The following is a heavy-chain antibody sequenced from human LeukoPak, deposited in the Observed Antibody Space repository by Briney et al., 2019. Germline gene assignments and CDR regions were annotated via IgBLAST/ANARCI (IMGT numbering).Heavy chain of an antibody. Sequence: PGGSLRLSCAASGFTFSSYAMSWVRQAPGKGLEWVSAISGSGGSTYYADSVKGRFTISRDNSKNTLYLQMNSLRAEDTAVYYCAKDGKYCSSGSCHYYYYYGMDVWGQGTTVTVSS. J-gene: IGHJ6*02. D-gene: IGHD2-15*01. V-gene: IGHV3-23*01. CDR1: GFTFSSYA. CDR3: AKDGKYCSSGSCHYYYYYGMDV. CDR2: ISGSGGST.